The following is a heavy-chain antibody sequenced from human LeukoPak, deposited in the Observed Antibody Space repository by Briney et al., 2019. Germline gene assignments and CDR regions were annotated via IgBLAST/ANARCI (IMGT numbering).Heavy chain of an antibody. CDR1: GFTFSSYA. Sequence: GGSLRLSCAASGFTFSSYAMSWVRQAPGKGLEWVSAVSDSGGSTYYADSVKGRFTISRDNAKNSLYLQMNSLRAEDTAVYYCARGEAAAFDWGQGTLVTVSS. V-gene: IGHV3-23*01. D-gene: IGHD6-13*01. CDR3: ARGEAAAFD. J-gene: IGHJ4*02. CDR2: VSDSGGST.